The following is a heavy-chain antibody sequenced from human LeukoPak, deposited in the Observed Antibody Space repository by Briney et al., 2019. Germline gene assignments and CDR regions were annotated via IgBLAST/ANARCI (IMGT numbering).Heavy chain of an antibody. J-gene: IGHJ4*02. V-gene: IGHV3-30*02. CDR3: VKDYDFWSDYYSPTRGYFDY. CDR1: GFTFSSYG. CDR2: IRYDGSNK. Sequence: PGGSLRLSCAASGFTFSSYGMHWVRQAPGKGLEWVSFIRYDGSNKYYADSVKGRFTISRDNSKNTLYLQMNSLRAEDTAVYYCVKDYDFWSDYYSPTRGYFDYWGQGTLVTVSS. D-gene: IGHD3-3*01.